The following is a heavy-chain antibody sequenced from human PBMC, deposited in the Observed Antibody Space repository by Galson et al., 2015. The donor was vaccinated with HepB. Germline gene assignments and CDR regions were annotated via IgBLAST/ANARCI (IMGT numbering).Heavy chain of an antibody. CDR2: ISSSSSYI. CDR1: GFTFSSYS. D-gene: IGHD1-26*01. J-gene: IGHJ6*02. V-gene: IGHV3-21*01. CDR3: ARRLSGSYYYYGMDV. Sequence: SLRLSCAASGFTFSSYSMNWVRQAPGKGLEWVSSISSSSSYIYYADSVKGRFTISRDNAKNSLYLQMNSLRAEDTAVYYCARRLSGSYYYYGMDVWGQGTTVTVSS.